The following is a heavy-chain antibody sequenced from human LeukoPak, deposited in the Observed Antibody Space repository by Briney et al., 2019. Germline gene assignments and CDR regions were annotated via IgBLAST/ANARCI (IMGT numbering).Heavy chain of an antibody. CDR2: IKQDGSEK. V-gene: IGHV3-7*04. CDR3: ARVYSSGWYHWFDP. Sequence: GGSLRLSCAASGFTFSSYWMSWVRQAPGKGLEWVANIKQDGSEKYYVDSVKGRFTISRDNAKNSLYLQMNSLRAEDTAVYYCARVYSSGWYHWFDPWGQGTLVTVSS. D-gene: IGHD6-19*01. CDR1: GFTFSSYW. J-gene: IGHJ5*02.